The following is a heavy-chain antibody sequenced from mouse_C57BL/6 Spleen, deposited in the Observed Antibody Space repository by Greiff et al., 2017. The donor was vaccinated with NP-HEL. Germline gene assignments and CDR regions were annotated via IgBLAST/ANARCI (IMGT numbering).Heavy chain of an antibody. CDR3: ARGGTAQATDYFDY. CDR2: INPGSGGT. CDR1: GYAFTNYL. V-gene: IGHV1-54*01. J-gene: IGHJ2*01. D-gene: IGHD3-2*02. Sequence: QVQLKQSGAELVRPGTSVKVSCKASGYAFTNYLIEWVKQRPGQGLEWIGVINPGSGGTNYNEKFKGKATLTADKSSSTAYMQLSSLTSEDSAVYFCARGGTAQATDYFDYWGQGTTLTVSS.